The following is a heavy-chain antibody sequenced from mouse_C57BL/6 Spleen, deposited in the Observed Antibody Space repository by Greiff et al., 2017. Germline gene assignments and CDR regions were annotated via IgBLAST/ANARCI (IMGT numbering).Heavy chain of an antibody. J-gene: IGHJ1*03. Sequence: QVQLQQPGAELVRPGSSVKLSCKASGYTFTSYWRHWVKQRPIQGLEWIGNIDPSDSETHSNQKFKDKATLTVDKSSSTAYMQLSSLTSEDSAVYYCARKYYGSSYWYFDVWGTGSTVTVTS. CDR3: ARKYYGSSYWYFDV. CDR1: GYTFTSYW. CDR2: IDPSDSET. D-gene: IGHD1-1*01. V-gene: IGHV1-52*01.